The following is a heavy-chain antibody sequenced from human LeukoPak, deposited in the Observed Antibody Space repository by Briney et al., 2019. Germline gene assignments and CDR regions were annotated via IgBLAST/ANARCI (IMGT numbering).Heavy chain of an antibody. CDR2: ISYDGSNK. CDR1: GFTFSNSG. J-gene: IGHJ4*02. CDR3: ARDLDY. V-gene: IGHV3-30*03. Sequence: GGSLRLSCAASGFTFSNSGMHWVRQGPGKGLEWVAVISYDGSNKYYADSVKGRFTISRDNSKNTLYLQMNSLRAEDTAVYYCARDLDYWGQGTPVTVSS.